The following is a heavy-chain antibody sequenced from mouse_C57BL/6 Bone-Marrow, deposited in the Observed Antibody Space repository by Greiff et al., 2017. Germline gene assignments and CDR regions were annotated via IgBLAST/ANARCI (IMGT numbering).Heavy chain of an antibody. CDR3: ASVNPRDY. V-gene: IGHV1-4*01. CDR2: INPSSGYT. Sequence: QVQLQQSGAELARPGASVKMSCKASGYTFTSYTMHWVKQRPGQGLEWIGYINPSSGYTKYNQKFKDKATLTADKSSSTAYMQLRSLTSEDSAVYYCASVNPRDYWGQGTTLTVSS. CDR1: GYTFTSYT. J-gene: IGHJ2*01.